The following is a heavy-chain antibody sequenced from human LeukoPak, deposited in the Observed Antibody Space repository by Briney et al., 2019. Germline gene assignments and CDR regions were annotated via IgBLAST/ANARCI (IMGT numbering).Heavy chain of an antibody. V-gene: IGHV4-38-2*01. J-gene: IGHJ4*02. CDR3: VWIPAAGTRCDY. CDR2: IYHGGST. CDR1: GYSISSGDY. Sequence: PSETLSITSAVFGYSISSGDYWGWIRPPPGKGLEWIGNIYHGGSTDYNPSLKSRVTTSVGTSRHQLSLKLTSMTDTDTAVYYCVWIPAAGTRCDYWGQGTLVTVSS. D-gene: IGHD6-13*01.